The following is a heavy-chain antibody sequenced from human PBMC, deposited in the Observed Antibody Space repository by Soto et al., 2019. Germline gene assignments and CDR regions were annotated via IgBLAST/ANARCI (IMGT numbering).Heavy chain of an antibody. CDR2: VSYDGDNE. J-gene: IGHJ4*02. Sequence: PGGSLRLSCGASGFTFSNYAMHWVRQAPGKGLEWVAIVSYDGDNEYYADSVRGRFFISRDNSRNTLYLQTTSLRHEDTAVYYCATRPDNVDFYLGVLNFWGQGTLVTVSS. CDR3: ATRPDNVDFYLGVLNF. CDR1: GFTFSNYA. V-gene: IGHV3-30*03. D-gene: IGHD3-3*01.